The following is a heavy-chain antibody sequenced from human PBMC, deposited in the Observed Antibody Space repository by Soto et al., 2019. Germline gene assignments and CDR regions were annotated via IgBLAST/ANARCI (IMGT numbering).Heavy chain of an antibody. V-gene: IGHV4-59*01. CDR3: ARYKSYAIDY. CDR2: IHYSGTT. Sequence: SETLSLTCTVSGTSISSYYWSWIRQPPGKGLEWIANIHYSGTTNYNPSLASRVTLSVDTSKNQFSLKMTSVTAADRAMYFCARYKSYAIDYWGRGTLVTAPQ. D-gene: IGHD2-8*01. CDR1: GTSISSYY. J-gene: IGHJ4*02.